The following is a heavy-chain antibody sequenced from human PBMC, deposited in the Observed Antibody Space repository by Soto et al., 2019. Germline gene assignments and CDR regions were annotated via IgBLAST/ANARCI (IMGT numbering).Heavy chain of an antibody. CDR3: AREMGATNDY. CDR1: GGSFSNYA. J-gene: IGHJ4*02. V-gene: IGHV1-69*04. D-gene: IGHD1-26*01. CDR2: IVPFVGIT. Sequence: QVQLVQSGAEVKKPGSSVKVSCKASGGSFSNYALNWVRQAPGQGLEWMGRIVPFVGITKYVQKFQGRVTITADNSTSTAYMELSSLRSEDTAVYYCAREMGATNDYWGQGTLVTVSS.